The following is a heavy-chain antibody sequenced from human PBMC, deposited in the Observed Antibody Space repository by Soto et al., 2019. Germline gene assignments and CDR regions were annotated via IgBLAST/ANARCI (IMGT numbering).Heavy chain of an antibody. V-gene: IGHV2-5*02. J-gene: IGHJ3*01. CDR3: AHAFGGTSWPNDAFDV. D-gene: IGHD3-16*01. CDR2: IYWDDDT. Sequence: HITLKESGPTLVKPTQTLTLTCIFSGFSFSADGVGVGWIRQPPGKTLEWLALIYWDDDTRYRPSLKSRLTNTKDSSKNHVVLTMTNMDPLDTATYYCAHAFGGTSWPNDAFDVWGQGTVVTVSS. CDR1: GFSFSADGVG.